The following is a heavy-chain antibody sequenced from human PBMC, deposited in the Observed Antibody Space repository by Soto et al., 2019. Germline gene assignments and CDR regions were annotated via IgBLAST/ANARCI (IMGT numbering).Heavy chain of an antibody. J-gene: IGHJ4*02. D-gene: IGHD3-10*01. CDR3: ARALASTMVRGVITDYFDY. V-gene: IGHV4-31*03. CDR2: IYYSGST. CDR1: GGSISSGGYY. Sequence: PSETLSLTCTVSGGSISSGGYYWSWIRQHPGKGLEWIGYIYYSGSTYYNPSLKSRVTISVDTSKNQFSLKLSSVTAADTAVYYCARALASTMVRGVITDYFDYWGQGTLVTVSS.